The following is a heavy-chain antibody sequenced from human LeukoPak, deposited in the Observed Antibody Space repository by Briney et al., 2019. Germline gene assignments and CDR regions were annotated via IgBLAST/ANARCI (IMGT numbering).Heavy chain of an antibody. J-gene: IGHJ4*02. CDR1: GFTFSSYG. V-gene: IGHV3-23*01. D-gene: IGHD3-22*01. Sequence: GGSLRLSCAASGFTFSSYGMSWVRQAPGKGLEWVSAISGSGGSTYYADSVKGRFTISRDNSKSTLYLQMNSLRAEDTAVYYCAKNFPRYDSKDRYFDYWGQGTLVTVSS. CDR3: AKNFPRYDSKDRYFDY. CDR2: ISGSGGST.